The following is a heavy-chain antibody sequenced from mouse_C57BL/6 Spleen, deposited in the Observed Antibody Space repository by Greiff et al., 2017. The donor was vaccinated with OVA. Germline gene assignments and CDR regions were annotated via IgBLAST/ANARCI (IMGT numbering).Heavy chain of an antibody. J-gene: IGHJ3*01. CDR2: LHPSDSDT. Sequence: QVQLKQPGAELVKPGASVKVSCKASGYTFTSYWMHWVKQRPGQGLEWIGRLHPSDSDTNYNQKFKGKATLTVDKSSSTAYMQLSSLTSEDSAVYDGERKTGTRAWCAYWGQGTLVTVSA. V-gene: IGHV1-74*01. CDR3: ERKTGTRAWCAY. CDR1: GYTFTSYW. D-gene: IGHD4-1*01.